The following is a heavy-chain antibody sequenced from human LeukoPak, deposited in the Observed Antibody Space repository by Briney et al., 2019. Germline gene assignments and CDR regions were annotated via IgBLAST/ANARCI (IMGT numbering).Heavy chain of an antibody. D-gene: IGHD6-19*01. J-gene: IGHJ4*02. CDR2: ISGSGGST. V-gene: IGHV3-23*01. CDR1: GFTFSSYA. Sequence: GVSLRLSCAASGFTFSSYAMSWVRQAPGKGLEWVSAISGSGGSTYYADSVKGRFTISRDNSKNTLYLQMNSLRAEDTAVYYCAKDFKSQQWPSWLFDYWGQGTLVTVSS. CDR3: AKDFKSQQWPSWLFDY.